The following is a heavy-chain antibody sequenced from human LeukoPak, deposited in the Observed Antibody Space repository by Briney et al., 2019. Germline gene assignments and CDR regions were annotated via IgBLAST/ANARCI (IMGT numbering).Heavy chain of an antibody. CDR3: ARDLGVVVTAHAFDI. CDR2: ISYDGSNK. Sequence: GGSLRLSCAASGFTFSSYAMHWVRQAPGKGLEWVAVISYDGSNKYYADSVKGRFTISRDNSKNTLYLQMNSLRAEDTAVYYCARDLGVVVTAHAFDIWGQGTMVTVSS. CDR1: GFTFSSYA. D-gene: IGHD2-21*02. V-gene: IGHV3-30-3*01. J-gene: IGHJ3*02.